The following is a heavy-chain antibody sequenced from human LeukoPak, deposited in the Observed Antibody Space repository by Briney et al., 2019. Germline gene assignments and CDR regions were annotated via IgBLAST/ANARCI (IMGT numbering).Heavy chain of an antibody. V-gene: IGHV4-34*01. D-gene: IGHD3-3*01. J-gene: IGHJ4*02. CDR2: INHSGST. CDR1: GGSFSGYY. CDR3: ARGVTIFGVVIWYFDY. Sequence: SETLSLTCAVYGGSFSGYYWSWIRQPPGKGLEWIWEINHSGSTNYNPSLKSRVTISVDTSKNQFSLKLSSVTAADTAVYYCARGVTIFGVVIWYFDYWGQGTLVTVSS.